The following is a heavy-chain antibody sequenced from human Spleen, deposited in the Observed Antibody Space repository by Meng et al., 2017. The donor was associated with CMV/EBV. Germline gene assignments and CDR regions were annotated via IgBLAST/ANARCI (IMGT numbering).Heavy chain of an antibody. CDR3: VRVIKVTSHYYYGMDV. CDR1: GDSISRSNW. CDR2: ISYIGST. Sequence: SETLSLTCGVSGDSISRSNWWSWVRQPPGKGLEWIGEISYIGSTNYNPALKSRVTISADKSKNHFSLTLSSVTAADAAMYYCVRVIKVTSHYYYGMDVWGQGTTVTVFS. V-gene: IGHV4-4*02. J-gene: IGHJ6*02. D-gene: IGHD2/OR15-2a*01.